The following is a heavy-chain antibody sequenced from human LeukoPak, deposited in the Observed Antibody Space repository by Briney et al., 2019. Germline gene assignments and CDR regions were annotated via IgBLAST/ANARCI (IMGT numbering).Heavy chain of an antibody. CDR2: VNIQGST. Sequence: SETLSLTCGVSGVSITNTNYWTWVRQPPGKGVEWTGEVNIQGSTNYNPSLMGRVAISVDNAENYIYLQMTTVTAADTAVYYCAREGGPYRPLDYSGQGALVTVSS. V-gene: IGHV4-4*02. CDR3: AREGGPYRPLDY. CDR1: GVSITNTNY. J-gene: IGHJ4*02.